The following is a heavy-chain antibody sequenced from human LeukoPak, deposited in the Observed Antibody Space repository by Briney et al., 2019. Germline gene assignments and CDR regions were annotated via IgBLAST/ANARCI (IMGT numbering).Heavy chain of an antibody. V-gene: IGHV4-59*08. Sequence: SETLSLTCTVSGGSISSYYWSWIRQPPGKGPEWIGYIYYSGSTNYNPSLKSRVTISVDTSKNQFSLKLSSVTAADTAVYYCARLKVESSAYLIGAFDIWGQGTMVTVSS. CDR2: IYYSGST. D-gene: IGHD3-22*01. CDR1: GGSISSYY. J-gene: IGHJ3*02. CDR3: ARLKVESSAYLIGAFDI.